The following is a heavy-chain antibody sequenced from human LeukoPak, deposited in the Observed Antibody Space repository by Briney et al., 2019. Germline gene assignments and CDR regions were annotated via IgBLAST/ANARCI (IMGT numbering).Heavy chain of an antibody. Sequence: PGGSLRLSCAASGFTFSSYGMSWVRQAPGKGLERVSAISGSGGSTYYADSVKGRFTISRDNSKNTLYLQMNSLRAEDTAVYYCAKHPYEGYCSGGSCWNNWFDPWGQGTLVTVSS. V-gene: IGHV3-23*01. D-gene: IGHD2-15*01. CDR2: ISGSGGST. CDR3: AKHPYEGYCSGGSCWNNWFDP. CDR1: GFTFSSYG. J-gene: IGHJ5*02.